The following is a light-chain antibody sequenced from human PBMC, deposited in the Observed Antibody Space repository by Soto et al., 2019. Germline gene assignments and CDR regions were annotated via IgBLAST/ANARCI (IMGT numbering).Light chain of an antibody. CDR1: SSNIGSNT. Sequence: QPVLTQPPSASGTPGQRVTISCSGSSSNIGSNTVNWYQQLPGTAPKLLIYIGDQRASGVSDRFSASKSGTSASLAISGLRSDDEADYYCAAWDDNLNAYVFGSGTKLTVL. CDR3: AAWDDNLNAYV. CDR2: IGD. V-gene: IGLV1-44*01. J-gene: IGLJ1*01.